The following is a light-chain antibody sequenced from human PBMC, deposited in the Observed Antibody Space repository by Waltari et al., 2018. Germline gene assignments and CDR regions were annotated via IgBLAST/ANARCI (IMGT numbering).Light chain of an antibody. Sequence: QSALTQPASVSGAPGQSITISCTGTTGDGGNSNFVSWYQHHPGKVPKLRIYEVIKRPEGVSDRFTGSKAGNTASLSISGRQAEDEADYYCCSYVQKDIWLFGGGTKVTVL. J-gene: IGLJ3*02. CDR2: EVI. CDR1: TGDGGNSNF. V-gene: IGLV2-23*02. CDR3: CSYVQKDIWL.